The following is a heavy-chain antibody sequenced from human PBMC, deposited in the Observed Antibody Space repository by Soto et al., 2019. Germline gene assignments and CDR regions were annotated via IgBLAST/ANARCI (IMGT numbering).Heavy chain of an antibody. D-gene: IGHD5-18*01. J-gene: IGHJ5*02. V-gene: IGHV1-69*01. Sequence: QVQLVQSGAEVKKPGFSVKVSCKASGDTVSNFAIIWVRQAPGQGLEWMGGIIPTFGTTDYAQSFQGRVSITADESTHTAYMELYSLRSEDTAIYFCARVDTSLFEGGEWFDPWGQGTLITVSS. CDR2: IIPTFGTT. CDR1: GDTVSNFA. CDR3: ARVDTSLFEGGEWFDP.